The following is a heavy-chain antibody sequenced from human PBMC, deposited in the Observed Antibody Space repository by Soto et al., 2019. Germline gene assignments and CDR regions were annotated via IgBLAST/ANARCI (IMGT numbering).Heavy chain of an antibody. Sequence: SVKVSCKASGGTFSSYAISWVRQAPGQGLEWMGGIIPIFGTANYAQKFQGRVTITADESTSTAYMELSSLRSEDTAVYYCARDRGYYDSSGYKYNWFDPWGQGTLVTVSS. CDR1: GGTFSSYA. D-gene: IGHD3-22*01. V-gene: IGHV1-69*13. CDR3: ARDRGYYDSSGYKYNWFDP. J-gene: IGHJ5*02. CDR2: IIPIFGTA.